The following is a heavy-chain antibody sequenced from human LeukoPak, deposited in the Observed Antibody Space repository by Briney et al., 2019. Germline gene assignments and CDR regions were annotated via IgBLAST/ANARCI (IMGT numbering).Heavy chain of an antibody. CDR1: GFDLNTYE. D-gene: IGHD3-22*01. Sequence: PGGSLRLSCAASGFDLNTYEMNWVRQAPGKGLVWVSRIKSDGSTNYADSVKGRFTISRDNAKNTVSLQMNSLRAEDTGVYYCARAPSEIGGYYPEYFRHWGQGTLVTVSS. J-gene: IGHJ1*01. CDR3: ARAPSEIGGYYPEYFRH. CDR2: IKSDGST. V-gene: IGHV3-74*01.